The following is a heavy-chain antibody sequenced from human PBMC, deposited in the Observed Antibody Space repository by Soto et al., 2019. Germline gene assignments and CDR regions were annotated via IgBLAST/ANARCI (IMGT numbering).Heavy chain of an antibody. CDR2: IWYDGSNK. J-gene: IGHJ6*02. Sequence: SLRLSCAASGFTFSSYGMHWVRQAPGKGLEWVAVIWYDGSNKYYADSVKGRFTISRDNSKNTLYLQMNSLRAEDTAVYYCARDRGPTVTANMDVWGQRTTVTVSS. D-gene: IGHD4-17*01. CDR3: ARDRGPTVTANMDV. V-gene: IGHV3-33*01. CDR1: GFTFSSYG.